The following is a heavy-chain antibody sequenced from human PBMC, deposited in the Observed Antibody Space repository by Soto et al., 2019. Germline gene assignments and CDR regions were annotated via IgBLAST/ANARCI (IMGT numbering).Heavy chain of an antibody. Sequence: PGESLKISCNGSGYSFTSYWISWVRQMPGKGLEWMGRIDPSDSYTNYSPSFQGHVTISADKSISTAYLQWSSLKASDTAMYYCARPKTAAGTVYYGMDVWGQGTTVTVSS. CDR1: GYSFTSYW. CDR3: ARPKTAAGTVYYGMDV. V-gene: IGHV5-10-1*01. D-gene: IGHD6-13*01. J-gene: IGHJ6*02. CDR2: IDPSDSYT.